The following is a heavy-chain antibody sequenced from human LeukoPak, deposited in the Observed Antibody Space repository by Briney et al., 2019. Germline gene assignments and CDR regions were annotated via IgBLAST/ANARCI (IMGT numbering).Heavy chain of an antibody. CDR3: ARGEPHSELRSD. J-gene: IGHJ4*02. Sequence: GRSLILACAASEFTFSSYSMHWVRQAPGKGLEWVTVISFHGTIKYYADSVKGRFTISRDNSRSMVYLQMNSLRAEDTAVYYCARGEPHSELRSDWGQGTLVTVSS. D-gene: IGHD1-7*01. CDR1: EFTFSSYS. V-gene: IGHV3-30-3*01. CDR2: ISFHGTIK.